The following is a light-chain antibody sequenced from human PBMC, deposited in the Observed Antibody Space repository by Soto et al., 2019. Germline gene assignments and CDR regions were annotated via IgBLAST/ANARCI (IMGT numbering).Light chain of an antibody. J-gene: IGKJ1*01. Sequence: AIRMTQSPSSLSASTGDRVTITCRASQGISSYLAWYQQKPGKAPKLLIYAASTLQSGVPSRFSGSGSGTDFTLTISCLQADDFATYYFQQYYCYSEEFGQGTKVESK. V-gene: IGKV1-8*01. CDR3: QQYYCYSEE. CDR2: AAS. CDR1: QGISSY.